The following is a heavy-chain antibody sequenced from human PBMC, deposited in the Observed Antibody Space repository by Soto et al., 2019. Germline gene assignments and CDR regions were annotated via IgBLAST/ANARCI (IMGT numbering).Heavy chain of an antibody. J-gene: IGHJ5*02. D-gene: IGHD2-21*01. CDR3: AKDAVYNDGLWLMDS. CDR1: GFTISTYA. Sequence: VGSLRLSCAASGFTISTYAMTWVSQAPGKGLECVSGVTGSGGQIHYADSVKGRFTISKDNSKNTLYLQMSSLRDEDTALYYCAKDAVYNDGLWLMDSWGQGTLVTVSS. CDR2: VTGSGGQI. V-gene: IGHV3-23*01.